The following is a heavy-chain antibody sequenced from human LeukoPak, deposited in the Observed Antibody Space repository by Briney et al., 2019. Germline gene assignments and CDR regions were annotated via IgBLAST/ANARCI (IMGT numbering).Heavy chain of an antibody. J-gene: IGHJ6*03. CDR3: ARAGGSGWPPHYYYYYYMDV. CDR1: GGSFSGYY. V-gene: IGHV4-34*01. Sequence: PSETLSLTCAVYGGSFSGYYWSWIRQPPGKGLEWIGEINHSGSTNYNPSLKSRVTISVDTSKNQFSLKLSSVTAADTAVYYCARAGGSGWPPHYYYYYYMDVWGKGTTVTVSS. D-gene: IGHD6-19*01. CDR2: INHSGST.